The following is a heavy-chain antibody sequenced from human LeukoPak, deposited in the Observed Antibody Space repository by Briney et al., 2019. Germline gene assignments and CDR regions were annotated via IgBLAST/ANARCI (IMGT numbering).Heavy chain of an antibody. J-gene: IGHJ4*02. V-gene: IGHV3-23*01. Sequence: PGGSLRLSCAASGFTFSDYYMSWVRQAPGKGLEWVSAISGSGGSTYYADSVKGRFTISRDNSKNTLYLQMNSLRAEDTAVYYCAKHCCSSTSCYSVYWGQGTLVTVSS. CDR3: AKHCCSSTSCYSVY. CDR2: ISGSGGST. D-gene: IGHD2-2*02. CDR1: GFTFSDYY.